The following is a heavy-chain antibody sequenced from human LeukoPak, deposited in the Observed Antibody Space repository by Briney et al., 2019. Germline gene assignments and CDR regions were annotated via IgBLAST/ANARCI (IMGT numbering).Heavy chain of an antibody. V-gene: IGHV4-4*07. D-gene: IGHD6-19*01. CDR1: GGSISSYY. CDR3: ARDSSGQWLVRGLGYYYYGMDV. J-gene: IGHJ6*02. CDR2: IYTSGST. Sequence: SETLSLTCTVSGGSISSYYWSWIRQPAGKGLEWIGRIYTSGSTNYNPSLKSRVTMSVDTSKNQFSLKLSSATAADTAVYYCARDSSGQWLVRGLGYYYYGMDVWGQGTTVTVSS.